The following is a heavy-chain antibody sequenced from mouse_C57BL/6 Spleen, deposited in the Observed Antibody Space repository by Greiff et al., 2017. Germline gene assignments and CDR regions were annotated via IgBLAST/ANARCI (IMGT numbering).Heavy chain of an antibody. CDR2: IYPGNSDT. CDR3: TRGENDGYYVRDFDY. CDR1: GYTFTSYW. V-gene: IGHV1-5*01. Sequence: VQLKESGTVLARPGASVKMSCKTSGYTFTSYWMHWVKQRPGQGLEWIGAIYPGNSDTSYNQKFKGKANLTAVTSASTAYMELSSLTNEDSAVYYCTRGENDGYYVRDFDYWGQGTTLTVSS. D-gene: IGHD2-3*01. J-gene: IGHJ2*01.